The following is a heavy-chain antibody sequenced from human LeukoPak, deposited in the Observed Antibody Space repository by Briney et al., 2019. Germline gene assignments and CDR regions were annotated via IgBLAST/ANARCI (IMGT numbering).Heavy chain of an antibody. CDR2: IYPGDSDT. J-gene: IGHJ2*01. CDR1: GYSFTSYW. D-gene: IGHD3-22*01. V-gene: IGHV5-51*01. CDR3: ARHARHYDSSGYYYDWYFDL. Sequence: GESLKISCKGSGYSFTSYWIGWVRQMPGKGLEWMGIIYPGDSDTRYSPSFQGQVTISADRSISTAYLQWSSLKASDTAMYYCARHARHYDSSGYYYDWYFDLWGRGTLVTVSP.